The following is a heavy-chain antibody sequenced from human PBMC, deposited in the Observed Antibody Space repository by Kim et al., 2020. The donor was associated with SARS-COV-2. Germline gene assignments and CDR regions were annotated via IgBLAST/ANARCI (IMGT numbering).Heavy chain of an antibody. V-gene: IGHV1-69*01. Sequence: NYAQKFKGRVTITADESTSTAYMELSSLRSEDTAVYYCAGYQEYSSPFDPWGQGTLVTVSS. CDR3: AGYQEYSSPFDP. J-gene: IGHJ5*02. D-gene: IGHD6-6*01.